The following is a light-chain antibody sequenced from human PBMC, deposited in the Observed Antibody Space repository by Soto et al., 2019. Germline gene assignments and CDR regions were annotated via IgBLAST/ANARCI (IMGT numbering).Light chain of an antibody. CDR3: SSYTSRYTGV. J-gene: IGLJ3*02. Sequence: QSVLTQPASVSGSPGQSITISCTGTSSDIGSHNFVSWHQQHPGKAPKFMIYGVSTRPSGVSNRFSGSKSGNTASLTISGLQADDEADYYCSSYTSRYTGVFGGGTKVTVL. V-gene: IGLV2-14*01. CDR1: SSDIGSHNF. CDR2: GVS.